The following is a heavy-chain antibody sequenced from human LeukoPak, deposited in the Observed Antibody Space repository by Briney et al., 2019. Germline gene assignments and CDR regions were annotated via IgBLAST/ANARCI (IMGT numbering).Heavy chain of an antibody. CDR3: SGRDSSRNPWAY. Sequence: GGSLRLSCAASGFTFNTFWMNWVRLAPGRGLEWLANIRPDGSDKYYVDSVRGRFTISRDNGKNLVYLEMNSLRVEDTAVYYCSGRDSSRNPWAYWGQGTLVSVSS. V-gene: IGHV3-7*01. CDR2: IRPDGSDK. CDR1: GFTFNTFW. J-gene: IGHJ4*02. D-gene: IGHD2-2*01.